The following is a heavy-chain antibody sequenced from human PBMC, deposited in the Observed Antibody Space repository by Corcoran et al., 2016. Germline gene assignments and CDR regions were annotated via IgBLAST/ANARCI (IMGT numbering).Heavy chain of an antibody. J-gene: IGHJ5*02. V-gene: IGHV4-4*07. CDR1: GGSISNHY. CDR3: ARDLVSSPYKCFDP. Sequence: QVQLQESGPGLVKPSETLSLTCTVSGGSISNHYWNWIRQPAGKGLEWIGRIYSSGSTNYNPSLKSRVTMSVDTSKNQFSLKLSSVTAADTAVYDCARDLVSSPYKCFDPWGQGTLVTVSS. CDR2: IYSSGST. D-gene: IGHD2-8*02.